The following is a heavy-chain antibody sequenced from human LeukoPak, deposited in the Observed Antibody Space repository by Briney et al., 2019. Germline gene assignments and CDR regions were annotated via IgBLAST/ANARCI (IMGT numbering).Heavy chain of an antibody. CDR1: GYTFTGYY. J-gene: IGHJ4*02. V-gene: IGHV1-2*02. D-gene: IGHD4-17*01. CDR3: ARGMNYDDYRTSDY. Sequence: ASVKVSCKSSGYTFTGYYMHWVRQAPGQGFEWMGRIDSNSGGTNYAQNFQGRVTMTRDTSISTVYMELISLRSDDTAVYYCARGMNYDDYRTSDYWGQGTLVTVSS. CDR2: IDSNSGGT.